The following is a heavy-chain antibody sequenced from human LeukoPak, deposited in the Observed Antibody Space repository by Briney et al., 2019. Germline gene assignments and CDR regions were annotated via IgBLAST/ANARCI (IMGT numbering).Heavy chain of an antibody. CDR3: ARDRGFGGPQGDNWLDP. D-gene: IGHD3-16*01. CDR1: GFTFSSSC. CDR2: VYSDGGA. J-gene: IGHJ5*02. Sequence: GGSLRLSCAASGFTFSSSCMSWVRQAPGKGLEWVSVVYSDGGAKYADSVKDRFNISRDNSKNMLYLEMSSLRVEDTAVYYCARDRGFGGPQGDNWLDPWGQGTLVTVSS. V-gene: IGHV3-53*01.